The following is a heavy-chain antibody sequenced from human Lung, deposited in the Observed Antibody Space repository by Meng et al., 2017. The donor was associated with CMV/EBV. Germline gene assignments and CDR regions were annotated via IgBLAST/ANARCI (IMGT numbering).Heavy chain of an antibody. J-gene: IGHJ4*02. D-gene: IGHD4-17*01. CDR3: ARAGAAVTTHFDF. V-gene: IGHV1-18*01. Sequence: VQLVQSAAVLPKPGASVKVSCKASGYTFGIFGITWVRQAPGQGLEWVGWISAENGNTNYAQKFQGRVTLTTDTSTKTAYMDLRGLRSDDSAVYYCARAGAAVTTHFDFWGRGTLVTVSS. CDR1: GYTFGIFG. CDR2: ISAENGNT.